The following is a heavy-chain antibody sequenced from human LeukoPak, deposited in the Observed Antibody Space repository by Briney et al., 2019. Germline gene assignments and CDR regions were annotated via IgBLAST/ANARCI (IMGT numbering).Heavy chain of an antibody. J-gene: IGHJ3*01. V-gene: IGHV4-39*01. D-gene: IGHD3-22*01. CDR1: GGSISSTGYC. CDR2: IYYSGST. CDR3: AKAVVRYFDSSGLYAFDF. Sequence: SETLSLTCAVSGGSISSTGYCWAWIRQPPGKGLEWIGTIYYSGSTYHNTSLKSRITMSVDTSRNQFSLKLSSVDAADTAVYYCAKAVVRYFDSSGLYAFDFWGQGTTVTVSS.